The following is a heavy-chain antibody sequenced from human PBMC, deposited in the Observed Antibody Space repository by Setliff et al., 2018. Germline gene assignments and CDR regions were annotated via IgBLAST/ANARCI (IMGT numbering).Heavy chain of an antibody. CDR2: ISAYTGNT. CDR3: LFWLAESASDF. J-gene: IGHJ4*02. V-gene: IGHV1-18*01. CDR1: GYTFTSSG. Sequence: ASVKVSCKASGYTFTSSGITWVRQAPGQGLEWMGWISAYTGNTNYAQKLQGRVTMTTDTSTSTAYMELRSLSSDDTAMYYCLFWLAESASDFWGQGTPVTVS. D-gene: IGHD3-10*01.